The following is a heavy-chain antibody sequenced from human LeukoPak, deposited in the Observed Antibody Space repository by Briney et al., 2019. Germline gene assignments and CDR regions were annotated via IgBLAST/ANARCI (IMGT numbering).Heavy chain of an antibody. CDR3: TTDFSDPYFDRFDY. D-gene: IGHD3-9*01. CDR2: IKSKTDGGTT. CDR1: GFTYSGYW. V-gene: IGHV3-15*01. J-gene: IGHJ4*02. Sequence: PGGSLRLSCAASGFTYSGYWMSWVRQAPGKGLEWVGRIKSKTDGGTTDYAAPVKGRFTISRDDSKNTLYLQMNSLKTEDTAVYYCTTDFSDPYFDRFDYWGQGTLVTVSS.